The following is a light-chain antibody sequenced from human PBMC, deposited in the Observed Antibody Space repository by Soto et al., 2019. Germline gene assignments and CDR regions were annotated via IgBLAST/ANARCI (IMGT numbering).Light chain of an antibody. Sequence: DIVLTQSPLSLHVTPGESASISCRSSQSLLHSSGNNFLDWYLQKPGQSPQLLIYLGSQRASGVPDKFSGSGSGADFTLKISKVEADDVGIYYCMQALQTPSTFGQGTKLELK. V-gene: IGKV2-28*01. CDR3: MQALQTPST. CDR1: QSLLHSSGNNF. CDR2: LGS. J-gene: IGKJ2*01.